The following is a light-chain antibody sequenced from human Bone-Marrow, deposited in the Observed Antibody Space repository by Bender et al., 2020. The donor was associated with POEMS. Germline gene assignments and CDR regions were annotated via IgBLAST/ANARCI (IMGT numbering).Light chain of an antibody. CDR2: EGS. CDR1: STDVGGYNL. J-gene: IGLJ2*01. CDR3: CSYAGSNTYI. Sequence: QSALTQPASVSGSPGQSITISCAGTSTDVGGYNLVSWYQHHPDKAPKLIIYEGSKRPSGVSNRFSGSKSGKTASLTVSGLQAEDEADYYCCSYAGSNTYIFGGGTKLTVL. V-gene: IGLV2-23*01.